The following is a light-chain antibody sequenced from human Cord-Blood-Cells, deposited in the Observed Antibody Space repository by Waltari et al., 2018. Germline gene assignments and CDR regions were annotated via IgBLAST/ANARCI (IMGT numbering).Light chain of an antibody. V-gene: IGLV2-14*01. Sequence: QSALTQPASVSGSPGQPFTTSCTGTSSAVGGDHYVSWYHQPPGKAPKLMIYDGSNRPSGVSNRFSGSKSGNTASLTISGLQAEYEADYYCSSYTSSSTQVFGTGTKVTVL. CDR3: SSYTSSSTQV. CDR1: SSAVGGDHY. J-gene: IGLJ1*01. CDR2: DGS.